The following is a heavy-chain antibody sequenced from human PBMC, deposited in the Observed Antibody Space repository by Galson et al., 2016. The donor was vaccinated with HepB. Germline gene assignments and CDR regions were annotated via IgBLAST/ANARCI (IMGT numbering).Heavy chain of an antibody. V-gene: IGHV3-7*05. D-gene: IGHD3-10*01. CDR3: ARRRGPGSHDY. Sequence: SLRLSCAASGFTLSSYWMSWVRQAPGKGLEWVANIKQDGSEEYYVDSVKGRFTISRDNAKNSLYLQMNSRRAEDTAVYYCARRRGPGSHDYWGQGTLVTVAS. J-gene: IGHJ4*02. CDR2: IKQDGSEE. CDR1: GFTLSSYW.